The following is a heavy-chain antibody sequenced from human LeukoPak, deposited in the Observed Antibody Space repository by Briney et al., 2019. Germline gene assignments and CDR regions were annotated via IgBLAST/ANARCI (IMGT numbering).Heavy chain of an antibody. Sequence: PGGFLGLSCAASGFTFSSYSVSWVRQATGKGLGWVASISSSSSYRYYADSVKGRFTISRDNAKNSLYLQMNSLRAEDTAVYYCARDSDSSGWYDYWGQGTLVTVSS. CDR1: GFTFSSYS. D-gene: IGHD6-19*01. J-gene: IGHJ4*02. CDR2: ISSSSSYR. V-gene: IGHV3-21*01. CDR3: ARDSDSSGWYDY.